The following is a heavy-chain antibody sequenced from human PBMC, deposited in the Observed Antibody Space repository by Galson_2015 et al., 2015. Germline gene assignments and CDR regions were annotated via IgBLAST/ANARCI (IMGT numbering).Heavy chain of an antibody. J-gene: IGHJ4*02. CDR3: ARDRGEYCSGGSCYSFSSYFDY. CDR1: GFTFSSYG. V-gene: IGHV3-33*01. CDR2: IWYDGSNK. Sequence: SLRLSCAASGFTFSSYGMHWVRQAPGKGLEWVAVIWYDGSNKYYADSVKGRFTISRDNSKNTLYLQMNSLRAEDTAVYYCARDRGEYCSGGSCYSFSSYFDYWGQATLVTVSS. D-gene: IGHD2-15*01.